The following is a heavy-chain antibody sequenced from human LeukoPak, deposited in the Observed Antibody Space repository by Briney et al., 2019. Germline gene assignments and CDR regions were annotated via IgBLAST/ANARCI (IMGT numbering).Heavy chain of an antibody. J-gene: IGHJ4*02. CDR1: GFTFSSYS. CDR2: ISSDSAYI. Sequence: PGGSLRLSCAASGFTFSSYSMIWVRQAPGKGLEWVSSISSDSAYIYYADSVKGRFTISRDNAKKSLYLQMNSLTAEDTAVYYCFCGSRFVYHFDYWGQGTLVTVSS. CDR3: FCGSRFVYHFDY. D-gene: IGHD2-21*01. V-gene: IGHV3-21*01.